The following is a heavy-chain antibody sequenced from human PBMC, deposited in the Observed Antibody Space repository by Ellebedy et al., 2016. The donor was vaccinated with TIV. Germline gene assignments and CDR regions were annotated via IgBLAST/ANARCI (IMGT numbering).Heavy chain of an antibody. D-gene: IGHD1-26*01. Sequence: AASVKVSCKASGYTFTNYAMHWVRQAPGQRLEWMGWINAGNGNTKYSQKFQGRVTITRDTSASTTYMELSSLRSEDTAVYYCARDTPGTSYWYFDLWGRGTLVTVSS. V-gene: IGHV1-3*01. CDR3: ARDTPGTSYWYFDL. J-gene: IGHJ2*01. CDR1: GYTFTNYA. CDR2: INAGNGNT.